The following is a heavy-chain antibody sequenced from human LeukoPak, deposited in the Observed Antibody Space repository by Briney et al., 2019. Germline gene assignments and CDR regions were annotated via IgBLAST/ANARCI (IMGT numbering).Heavy chain of an antibody. CDR3: ARQLLGDCGGGSCYKGASDI. D-gene: IGHD2-15*01. CDR2: INTDGSTT. J-gene: IGHJ3*02. CDR1: GFTFSSYW. Sequence: PGGSLRLSCAASGFTFSSYWMHWVRQAPGKGLVWVSRINTDGSTTNYADSVRGRFTISRDNAKNTLYLQMNSLRAEDTAVYYCARQLLGDCGGGSCYKGASDIWGQGTMVTVSS. V-gene: IGHV3-74*01.